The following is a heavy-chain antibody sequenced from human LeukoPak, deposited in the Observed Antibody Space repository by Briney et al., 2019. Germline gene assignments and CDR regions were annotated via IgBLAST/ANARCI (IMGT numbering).Heavy chain of an antibody. J-gene: IGHJ4*02. CDR3: ARVYVWGRYRPFFFDS. CDR1: GGSISSYY. CDR2: IYTSGST. V-gene: IGHV4-4*07. D-gene: IGHD3-16*02. Sequence: PSETLSLTCTVSGGSISSYYWSWIRQPAGKGLEWIGRIYTSGSTNYNPSLKSRVTMSVDTSKNQFSLKLNSVTAADTAIYYCARVYVWGRYRPFFFDSWGQGALVTVSS.